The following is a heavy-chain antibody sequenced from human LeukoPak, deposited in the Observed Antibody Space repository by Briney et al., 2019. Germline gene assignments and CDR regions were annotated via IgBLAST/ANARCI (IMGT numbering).Heavy chain of an antibody. CDR1: GGSISSGDYY. J-gene: IGHJ4*02. CDR2: IYYSGST. Sequence: SETLSLTCTVSGGSISSGDYYWSWIRQPPGKGLEWIGYIYYSGSTYYNPPLKSRVTISVDTSKNQSSLKLSSVTAADTAVYYCASYGSGSYYFDYWGQGTLVTVSS. CDR3: ASYGSGSYYFDY. D-gene: IGHD3-10*01. V-gene: IGHV4-30-4*01.